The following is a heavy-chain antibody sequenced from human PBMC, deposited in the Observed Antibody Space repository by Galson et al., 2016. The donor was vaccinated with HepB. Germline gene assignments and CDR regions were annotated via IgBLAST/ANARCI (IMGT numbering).Heavy chain of an antibody. CDR2: LSGSGFVGTDSSA. CDR1: GFNFTTYV. D-gene: IGHD4-23*01. V-gene: IGHV3-23*01. CDR3: ARDYLGSLDY. J-gene: IGHJ4*02. Sequence: SLRLSCAASGFNFTTYVMIWVRQAPGKGLEWVSALSGSGFVGTDSSASYADSVKGRFTISRDNSKITLYLEMNSLRVEDTAVYYCARDYLGSLDYWGQGALVTVSS.